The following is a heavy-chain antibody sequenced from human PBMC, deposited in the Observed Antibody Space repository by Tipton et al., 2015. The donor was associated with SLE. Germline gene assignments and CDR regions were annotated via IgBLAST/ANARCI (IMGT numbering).Heavy chain of an antibody. CDR1: GGSISSSSYY. D-gene: IGHD6-13*01. J-gene: IGHJ4*02. CDR3: ARVERAARGFDY. Sequence: TLSLTCTVSGGSISSSSYYWSWIRQPPGKGLEWIGYIYYSGSTNYSGSTNYNPSLRSRVTISVDTSKNQFSLKLSSVTAADTAVYYCARVERAARGFDYRGQGTLVTVSS. CDR2: IYYSGSTNYSGST. V-gene: IGHV4-61*01.